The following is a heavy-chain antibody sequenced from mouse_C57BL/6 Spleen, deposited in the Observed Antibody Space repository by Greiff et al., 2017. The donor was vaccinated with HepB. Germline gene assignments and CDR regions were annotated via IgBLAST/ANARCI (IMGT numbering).Heavy chain of an antibody. J-gene: IGHJ2*01. CDR2: IDPETGGT. V-gene: IGHV1-15*01. CDR1: GYTFTDYE. Sequence: VQLQQSGAELVRPGASVTLSCKASGYTFTDYEMHWVKQTPVHGLEWIGAIDPETGGTAYNQKFKGKAILTADKSSSTAYMELRILTSEDSAVYYCTRSIGYYPFDYWGQGTTLTVSS. D-gene: IGHD2-3*01. CDR3: TRSIGYYPFDY.